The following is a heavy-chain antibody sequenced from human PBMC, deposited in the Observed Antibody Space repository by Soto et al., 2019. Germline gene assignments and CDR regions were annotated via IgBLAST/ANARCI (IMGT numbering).Heavy chain of an antibody. V-gene: IGHV3-48*03. J-gene: IGHJ4*02. D-gene: IGHD3-10*01. Sequence: EVQLVESGGGLVQPGGSLRLSCAASGFTFSSYEMNWVRQAPGKGLEWVSYISSSGSTIYYADSVKGRFTISRDNAKNSLYVQMNSLRAEDTAVYYCASSGEHSFDYWGQGTLVTVSS. CDR2: ISSSGSTI. CDR3: ASSGEHSFDY. CDR1: GFTFSSYE.